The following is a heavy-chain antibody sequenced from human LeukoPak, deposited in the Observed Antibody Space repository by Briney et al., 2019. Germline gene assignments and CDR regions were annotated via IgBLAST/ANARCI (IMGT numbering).Heavy chain of an antibody. CDR2: TYYRSKWHN. CDR3: ARGVRIAEARHYDY. J-gene: IGHJ4*02. V-gene: IGHV6-1*01. D-gene: IGHD6-13*01. CDR1: GDSVSSKTAG. Sequence: SQTLSLTCDISGDSVSSKTAGWHWIRQSPSRGLEWLGRTYYRSKWHNDYAVSVRSRITISPDTSKNQLSLQLNSVIPEDTAVYYCARGVRIAEARHYDYWGQGTLVAVSS.